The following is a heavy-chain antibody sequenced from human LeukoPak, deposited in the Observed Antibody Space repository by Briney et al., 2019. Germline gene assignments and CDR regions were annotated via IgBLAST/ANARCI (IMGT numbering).Heavy chain of an antibody. CDR3: ATVFSSYYDSSGSFDY. Sequence: ASVKVSCKASGYTFTSYGISWVRQAPGQGLEWMGWISAYNGNTNYAQKLQGRVTMTTDTSTSTAYMELRSLRSDDTAVYYCATVFSSYYDSSGSFDYWGQGTLVTVSS. J-gene: IGHJ4*02. D-gene: IGHD3-22*01. CDR1: GYTFTSYG. V-gene: IGHV1-18*01. CDR2: ISAYNGNT.